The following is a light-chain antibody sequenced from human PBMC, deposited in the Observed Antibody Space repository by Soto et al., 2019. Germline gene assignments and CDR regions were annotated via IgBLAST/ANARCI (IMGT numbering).Light chain of an antibody. CDR3: QQRSNWPIT. Sequence: PGERATLSCRTSQSVSSYFAWYQQKPGRAPRLLIYDASNRATGIPARFIGSGSGTVFTLTISSLEPEDFAVYYCQQRSNWPITFGQGTRLEIK. CDR2: DAS. J-gene: IGKJ5*01. CDR1: QSVSSY. V-gene: IGKV3-11*01.